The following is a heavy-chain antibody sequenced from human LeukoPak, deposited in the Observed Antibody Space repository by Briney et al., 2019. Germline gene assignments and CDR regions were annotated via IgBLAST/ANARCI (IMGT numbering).Heavy chain of an antibody. J-gene: IGHJ6*02. Sequence: SETPSLTCAVYGGSFNGYYWSWIRQSPGKGLEWIGDITPSGSTSYTPSLKSRVTTSVDTSKNYFSLNLRSVTAADTAVYYCARSRVPYYYSYGMDVWGQGTTVTVSS. CDR2: ITPSGST. CDR1: GGSFNGYY. CDR3: ARSRVPYYYSYGMDV. V-gene: IGHV4-34*01.